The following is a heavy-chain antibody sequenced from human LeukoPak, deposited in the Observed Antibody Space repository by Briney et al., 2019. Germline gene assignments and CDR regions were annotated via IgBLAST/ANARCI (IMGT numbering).Heavy chain of an antibody. CDR1: GGSISSSSYY. CDR3: ASRTGVLRFLEWLSPGTRGGPFDP. CDR2: IYYSGST. D-gene: IGHD3-3*01. J-gene: IGHJ5*02. Sequence: PSETLSLTCTVSGGSISSSSYYWGWIRQPPGKGLEWIGSIYYSGSTYYNPSLKSRVTISVDTSKNQFSLKLSSVTAADTAVYYCASRTGVLRFLEWLSPGTRGGPFDPWGQGTLVTVSS. V-gene: IGHV4-39*07.